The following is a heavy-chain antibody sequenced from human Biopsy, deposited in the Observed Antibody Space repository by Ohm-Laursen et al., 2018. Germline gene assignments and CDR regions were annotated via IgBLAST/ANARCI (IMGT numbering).Heavy chain of an antibody. CDR3: ARHPTGFWFDP. CDR1: GGSISSSTTYY. J-gene: IGHJ5*02. V-gene: IGHV4-39*01. Sequence: SQTLSLTCIVSGGSISSSTTYYWAWLRQPPGKGLEWIGSIYNTETTFYNPSLKSRVTISVDTSTNQFSRKVSSVTAADTALYFCARHPTGFWFDPWGHGTLVTVSS. CDR2: IYNTETT.